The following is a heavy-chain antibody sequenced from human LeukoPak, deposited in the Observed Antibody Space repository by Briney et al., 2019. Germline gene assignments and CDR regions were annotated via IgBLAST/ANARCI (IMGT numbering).Heavy chain of an antibody. V-gene: IGHV1-8*01. CDR3: ARGGSVGYSNADGIDY. Sequence: ASVKVSCKASGYTFTSCDINWVRQATGQGLEWMGWMNPNSGNTGYAQKFQGRVTMTRNTSISTAYMELSSLRSEDTAVYYCARGGSVGYSNADGIDYWGQGTLVTVSS. J-gene: IGHJ4*02. CDR1: GYTFTSCD. D-gene: IGHD5-18*01. CDR2: MNPNSGNT.